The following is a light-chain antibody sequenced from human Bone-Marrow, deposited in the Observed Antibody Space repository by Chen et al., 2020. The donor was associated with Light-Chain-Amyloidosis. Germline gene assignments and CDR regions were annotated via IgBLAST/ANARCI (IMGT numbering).Light chain of an antibody. CDR2: RND. CDR1: SSNIGSNY. CDR3: AAWDDSLSAWV. V-gene: IGLV1-47*01. Sequence: QSVLTQPPSASGTPGQRVTISCSGSSSNIGSNYVYWYQQLPGTAPKLLIYRNDQRPSGVPYRFSGATSGTSASLAISGLRSEDEADYYCAAWDDSLSAWVFGGGTKLTVL. J-gene: IGLJ3*02.